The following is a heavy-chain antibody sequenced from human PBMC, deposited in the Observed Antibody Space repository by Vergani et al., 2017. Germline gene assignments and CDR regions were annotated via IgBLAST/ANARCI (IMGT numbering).Heavy chain of an antibody. CDR3: ARHTTYTDS. J-gene: IGHJ4*02. V-gene: IGHV5-51*01. D-gene: IGHD1-1*01. CDR2: IYPADSDT. CDR1: EYSFGNYW. Sequence: EVELVPSGPEMRKPGESLKISCKGSEYSFGNYWIGSVRQMPGKGLEWMGIIYPADSDTRYSPSFQGQVTISAAKSISTDFLQWDSLKASDTALYYCARHTTYTDSWGQGTLVTVSS.